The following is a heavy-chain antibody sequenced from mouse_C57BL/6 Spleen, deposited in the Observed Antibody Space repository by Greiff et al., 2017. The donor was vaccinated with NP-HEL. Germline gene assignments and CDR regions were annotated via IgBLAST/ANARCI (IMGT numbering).Heavy chain of an antibody. D-gene: IGHD1-1*01. CDR1: GYTFTSYW. V-gene: IGHV1-53*01. J-gene: IGHJ1*03. CDR3: ASPYYYGSRHWYFDV. Sequence: QVQLKQPGTELVKPGASVKLSCKASGYTFTSYWMHWVKQRPGQGLEWIGNINPSNGGTNYNEKFKSKATLTVDKSSSTAYMQLSSLTSEDSAVYYCASPYYYGSRHWYFDVWGTGTTVTVSS. CDR2: INPSNGGT.